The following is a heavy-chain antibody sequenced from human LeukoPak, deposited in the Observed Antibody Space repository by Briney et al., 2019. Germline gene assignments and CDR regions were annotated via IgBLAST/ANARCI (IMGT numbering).Heavy chain of an antibody. Sequence: GSLRLSCAASGFTVSSNYMSWVRQAPGKGLEWVSVIYSGGSTYYADSVKGRFTISRGNSKNTLYLQMNSLRAEDTAVYYCAELGITMIGGVWGKGTTVTISS. J-gene: IGHJ6*04. V-gene: IGHV3-66*01. CDR2: IYSGGST. CDR1: GFTVSSNY. D-gene: IGHD3-10*02. CDR3: AELGITMIGGV.